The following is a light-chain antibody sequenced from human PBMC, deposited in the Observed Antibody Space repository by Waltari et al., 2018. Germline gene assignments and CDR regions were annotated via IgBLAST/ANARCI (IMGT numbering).Light chain of an antibody. J-gene: IGLJ2*01. Sequence: YELTQPPSASVSPGQTASTTCSGDKLADISVCWYQQKPGQSPVLVIYEDTKRPSGIPERVSGSNSGNTATLTISGTQAMDEADYYCQAWDSSTVVFGGGTKLTVL. CDR2: EDT. CDR3: QAWDSSTVV. CDR1: KLADIS. V-gene: IGLV3-1*01.